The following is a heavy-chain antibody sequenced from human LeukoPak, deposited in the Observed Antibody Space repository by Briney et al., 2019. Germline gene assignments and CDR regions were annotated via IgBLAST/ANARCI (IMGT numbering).Heavy chain of an antibody. CDR1: GFTFSSYE. V-gene: IGHV3-48*03. Sequence: PGGSLRLSCAASGFTFSSYEMNWVRQAPGKGLEWVSYISSSGSTIYYADSVKGRFTISRDNAENSLYLQMNSLRAEDTTVYYCARDRGYSYGIGYFDYWGQGTLVTVSS. D-gene: IGHD5-18*01. CDR2: ISSSGSTI. CDR3: ARDRGYSYGIGYFDY. J-gene: IGHJ4*02.